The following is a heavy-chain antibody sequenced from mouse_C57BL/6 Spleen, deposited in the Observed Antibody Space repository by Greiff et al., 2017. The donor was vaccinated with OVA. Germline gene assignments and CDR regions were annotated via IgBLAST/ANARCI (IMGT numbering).Heavy chain of an antibody. CDR1: GYAFSSSW. CDR3: ARSSWDVRFAY. J-gene: IGHJ3*01. CDR2: IYPGDGDT. V-gene: IGHV1-82*01. D-gene: IGHD4-1*01. Sequence: VQLQQSGPELVKPGASVKISCKASGYAFSSSWMNWVKQRPGKGLEWIGRIYPGDGDTNYNEKFKGKATLTADKSSSTAYMQLSSLTSEDSAVYFCARSSWDVRFAYWGQGTLVTVSA.